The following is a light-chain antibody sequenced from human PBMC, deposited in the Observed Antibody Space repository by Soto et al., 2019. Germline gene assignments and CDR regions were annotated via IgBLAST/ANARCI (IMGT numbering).Light chain of an antibody. CDR2: AAS. CDR3: QQSYSSPIT. V-gene: IGKV1-39*01. CDR1: QSISNY. J-gene: IGKJ5*01. Sequence: IHMTQSPSYLSASVGHRVTITCRASQSISNYLNWYQQKPGKAPNLLIYAASSLQSGVPSRFSGSGYGTDFNLTISSLQTEDFATYYCQQSYSSPITFGQGTRLEIK.